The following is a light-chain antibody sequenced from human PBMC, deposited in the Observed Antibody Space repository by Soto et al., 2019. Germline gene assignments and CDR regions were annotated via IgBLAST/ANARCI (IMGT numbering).Light chain of an antibody. CDR2: EVT. V-gene: IGLV2-14*01. CDR1: SSDVGAYHF. CDR3: SSYTSSNNHYV. Sequence: QSALTHPASVSGSPGHAITISCTGSSSDVGAYHFVSWYQHHPGKAPKLILYEVTARPSGVSSRFSGSKSGNTASLTISGLQADDEANYYCSSYTSSNNHYVFGTGTKVTVL. J-gene: IGLJ1*01.